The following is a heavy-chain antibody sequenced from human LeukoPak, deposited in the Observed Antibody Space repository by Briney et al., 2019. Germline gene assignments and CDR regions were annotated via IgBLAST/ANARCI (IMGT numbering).Heavy chain of an antibody. D-gene: IGHD2-8*01. J-gene: IGHJ6*03. CDR3: ATGLYCANYVCYYYYMDV. CDR1: GYTFTGYY. Sequence: ASVKVSCKASGYTFTGYYMHWVRQAPGQGLEWMGWINPNSGGTNYAQKFQGRVTMTRDTSISTAYMELSRLRSDDTAVYYCATGLYCANYVCYYYYMDVWGKGTTVTVSS. CDR2: INPNSGGT. V-gene: IGHV1-2*02.